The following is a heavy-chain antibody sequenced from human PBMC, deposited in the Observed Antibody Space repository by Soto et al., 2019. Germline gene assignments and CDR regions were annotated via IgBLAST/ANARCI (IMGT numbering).Heavy chain of an antibody. D-gene: IGHD3-3*01. V-gene: IGHV3-30-3*01. Sequence: QVQLVESGGGVVQPGRSLRLSCAASGFTFSSYAMHWVRQAPGKGLEWVTIISYDGSNKYYADSVKGRFTISRDNSKNALYVQMNSLRAEDTAVYYWARGGLRFWAWLAYGMDVWGQGTTVTVSS. CDR1: GFTFSSYA. CDR2: ISYDGSNK. J-gene: IGHJ6*02. CDR3: ARGGLRFWAWLAYGMDV.